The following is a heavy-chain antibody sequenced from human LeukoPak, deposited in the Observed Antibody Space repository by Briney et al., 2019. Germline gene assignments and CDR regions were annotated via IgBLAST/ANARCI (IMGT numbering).Heavy chain of an antibody. J-gene: IGHJ3*02. CDR2: ISTYSGNT. V-gene: IGHV1-18*01. CDR3: ARRGMVGADDAFDI. CDR1: GNTFTTYG. Sequence: ASVKVSCKASGNTFTTYGISWVRQAPGQGLEWMGWISTYSGNTNLAQNLQGRVTMTTDTSTSTAYMELRSLRSDDTAVYYCARRGMVGADDAFDIWGQGTMVTVSS. D-gene: IGHD1-26*01.